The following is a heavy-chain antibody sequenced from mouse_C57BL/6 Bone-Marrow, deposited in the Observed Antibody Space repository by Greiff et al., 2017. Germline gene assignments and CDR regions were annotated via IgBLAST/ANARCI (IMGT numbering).Heavy chain of an antibody. CDR3: ARWGSY. Sequence: VQLQQPGAELVKPAASVKLSCKASGYTFTSYWMHWVKQRPGQGLEWIGLIHPKSGSTNYNEKFKSKATLTVDKSYSTAYMQLSSLTSEDSAVYYCARWGSYWGQGTLVTVSA. J-gene: IGHJ3*01. CDR2: IHPKSGST. V-gene: IGHV1-64*01. CDR1: GYTFTSYW.